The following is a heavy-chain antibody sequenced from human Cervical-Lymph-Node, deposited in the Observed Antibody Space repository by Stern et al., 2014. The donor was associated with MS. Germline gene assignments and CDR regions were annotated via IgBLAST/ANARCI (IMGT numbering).Heavy chain of an antibody. J-gene: IGHJ4*02. D-gene: IGHD6-25*01. CDR3: ARGRGSF. CDR2: AHYNGST. Sequence: VQLEESGPGLVKPSETLSLTCTVSGGSLNNYYWSWIRQPPGKGLEWIGYAHYNGSTNYNPSLRSRVTISVDTSKNQFSLNLTSVTAADTAVYFCARGRGSFWGQGTLVTVSS. CDR1: GGSLNNYY. V-gene: IGHV4-59*01.